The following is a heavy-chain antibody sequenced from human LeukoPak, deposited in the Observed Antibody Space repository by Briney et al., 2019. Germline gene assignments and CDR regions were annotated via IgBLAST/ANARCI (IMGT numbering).Heavy chain of an antibody. CDR1: GGSISSYY. Sequence: PPETLSLTCTVSGGSISSYYWSWIRQPPGKGLEWIGYIYYSGSTNYNPSLKSRVTISVDTSKNQFSLKLSSVTAADTAVYYCARHSGSGSSPQDYWGQGTLVTVSS. V-gene: IGHV4-59*08. CDR3: ARHSGSGSSPQDY. CDR2: IYYSGST. D-gene: IGHD3-10*01. J-gene: IGHJ4*02.